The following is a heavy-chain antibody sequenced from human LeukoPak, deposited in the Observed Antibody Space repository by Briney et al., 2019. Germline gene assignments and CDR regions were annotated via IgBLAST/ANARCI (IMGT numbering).Heavy chain of an antibody. V-gene: IGHV1-69*13. CDR3: AREVRLTDAFDI. Sequence: SVKVSCKASGGTFSSYAISWVRQAPGQGLEWMGGIIPIFGTANYAQKFQGRVTITADESTSTAYMELSSLRSEDTAVYYCAREVRLTDAFDIWGQGTMVTVSS. CDR1: GGTFSSYA. J-gene: IGHJ3*02. CDR2: IIPIFGTA. D-gene: IGHD6-25*01.